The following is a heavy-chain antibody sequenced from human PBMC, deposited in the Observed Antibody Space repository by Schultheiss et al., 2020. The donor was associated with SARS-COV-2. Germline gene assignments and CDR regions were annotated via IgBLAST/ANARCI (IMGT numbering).Heavy chain of an antibody. CDR3: ARSDYGAFDH. J-gene: IGHJ4*02. Sequence: SQTLSLTCTVSGGSISSYYWSWIRQPAGKGLEWIGYIYYSGSTDYNPSLKSRVTISVDTSKNQFSLKLSSVTAADTAVYFCARSDYGAFDHWGQGTLVTVSS. CDR1: GGSISSYY. V-gene: IGHV4-59*01. CDR2: IYYSGST. D-gene: IGHD4-17*01.